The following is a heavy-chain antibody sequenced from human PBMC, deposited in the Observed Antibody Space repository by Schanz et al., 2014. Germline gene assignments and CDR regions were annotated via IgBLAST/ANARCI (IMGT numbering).Heavy chain of an antibody. CDR3: YGMDV. V-gene: IGHV4-30-4*07. J-gene: IGHJ6*02. CDR2: IFFRGST. Sequence: QVQLQESGPGLVKPSQTLSLTCAVSGGSISSGGYSWSWIRQPPGKELEWIGYIFFRGSTYYNPSLKSRVTISIDTSKNQFSLRLTSVTAADTAVYYCYGMDVWGQGTTVTVSS. CDR1: GGSISSGGYS.